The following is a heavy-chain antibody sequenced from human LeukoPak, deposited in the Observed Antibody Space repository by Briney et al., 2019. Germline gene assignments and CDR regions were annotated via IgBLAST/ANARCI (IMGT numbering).Heavy chain of an antibody. J-gene: IGHJ6*03. CDR2: ISYDGSSK. V-gene: IGHV3-30-3*01. D-gene: IGHD5-18*01. CDR3: ARVGGRDSYGQFYYYYYYMDV. Sequence: GGSLRLSCAASGFTFSSYAMHWVRQAPGKGLEWVAVISYDGSSKYYADPVKGRFTISRDNSKNTLYLQMNSLRAEDTAVYYCARVGGRDSYGQFYYYYYYMDVWGKGTTVTVSS. CDR1: GFTFSSYA.